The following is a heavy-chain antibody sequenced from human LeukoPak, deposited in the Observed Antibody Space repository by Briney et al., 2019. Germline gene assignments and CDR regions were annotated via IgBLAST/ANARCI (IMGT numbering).Heavy chain of an antibody. V-gene: IGHV3-66*01. D-gene: IGHD5-18*01. CDR1: GFTVSSNY. CDR3: AKCGLYTFGLYLY. J-gene: IGHJ4*02. Sequence: GGSLRLSCAASGFTVSSNYMVWVRQAPGKGLEWVSVIYSGGRTYYADSVKGRFTISRDNSKNTLYLQMNSLGAEDTALYYCAKCGLYTFGLYLYWGQGTLVTISS. CDR2: IYSGGRT.